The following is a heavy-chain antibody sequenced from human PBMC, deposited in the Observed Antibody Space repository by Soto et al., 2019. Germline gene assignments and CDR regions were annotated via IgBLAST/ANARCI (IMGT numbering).Heavy chain of an antibody. V-gene: IGHV3-66*01. CDR3: ARVAVMTTVTNRRYYGMDV. Sequence: EVQLVESGGGLVQPGGSLRLSGAASGFTVSSNYMSWVRQAPGKGLEWVSVIYSGGSTYYADSVKGRFTISRDNSKNTLYLQMNSLRAEDTAVYYCARVAVMTTVTNRRYYGMDVWGQGTTVTVSS. J-gene: IGHJ6*02. CDR1: GFTVSSNY. CDR2: IYSGGST. D-gene: IGHD4-17*01.